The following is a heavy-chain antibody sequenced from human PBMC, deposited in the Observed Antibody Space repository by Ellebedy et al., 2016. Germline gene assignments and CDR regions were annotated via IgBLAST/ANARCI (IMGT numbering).Heavy chain of an antibody. J-gene: IGHJ6*03. CDR1: GFTFSSYS. CDR2: ISSSSSYI. V-gene: IGHV3-21*01. Sequence: GESLKISXAASGFTFSSYSMNWVRQAPGKGLEWVSSISSSSSYIYYADSVKGRFTISRDNAKNSLYLQMNSLRAEDTAVYYCARDPGGYNWNYWFGYMDVWGKGTTVTVSS. D-gene: IGHD1-7*01. CDR3: ARDPGGYNWNYWFGYMDV.